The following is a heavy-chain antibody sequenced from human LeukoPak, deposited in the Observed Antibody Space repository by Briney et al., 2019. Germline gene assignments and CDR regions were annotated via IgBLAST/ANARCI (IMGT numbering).Heavy chain of an antibody. CDR3: AKDVDRYSNYVSYFDL. V-gene: IGHV3-30*02. J-gene: IGHJ2*01. CDR1: GFTFSSYG. CDR2: IRYDGSNK. Sequence: GGSLRLSCAASGFTFSSYGMHWVRQAPGKGLEWVAFIRYDGSNKYYADSVKGRFTISRDNSKNTLYLQMNSLRAEDTAVYYCAKDVDRYSNYVSYFDLWGRGTLVTVSS. D-gene: IGHD4-11*01.